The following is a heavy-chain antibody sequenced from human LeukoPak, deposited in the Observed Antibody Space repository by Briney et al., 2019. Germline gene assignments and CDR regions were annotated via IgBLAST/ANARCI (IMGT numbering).Heavy chain of an antibody. V-gene: IGHV3-74*01. J-gene: IGHJ4*02. CDR3: AIDYCRGGSCYGDLKD. D-gene: IGHD2-15*01. CDR1: GFTFSSYW. CDR2: INSDGSST. Sequence: GGSLRLSCAASGFTFSSYWMHWVRQAPGKGLVWVSRINSDGSSTSYADSVKGRFTITRDNAKNTLYLQMNSLRVEDTAVYYCAIDYCRGGSCYGDLKDWGQGTLVTVSS.